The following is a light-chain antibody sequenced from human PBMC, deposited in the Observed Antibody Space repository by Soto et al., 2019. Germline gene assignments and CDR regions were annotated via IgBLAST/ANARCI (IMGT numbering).Light chain of an antibody. J-gene: IGKJ4*01. CDR3: QRYESYCRLT. Sequence: DIQRIQSPSILSPYTGERVTXTCRASQSISSWLAWYQQKPVKTPKLLIYDASSFEIWVPWMFTGRKSGTEFNLTIGRAPPVDFATCCWQRYESYCRLTFGGGSKVDIK. CDR1: QSISSW. CDR2: DAS. V-gene: IGKV1-5*01.